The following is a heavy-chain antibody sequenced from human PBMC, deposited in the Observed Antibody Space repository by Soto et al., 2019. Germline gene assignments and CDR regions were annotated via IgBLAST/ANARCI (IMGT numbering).Heavy chain of an antibody. CDR3: AIADYGDDDY. J-gene: IGHJ4*02. CDR2: IKAYSVNT. V-gene: IGHV1-18*01. Sequence: QVQLVQSGAEVKKPGASVKVSCKASGYTFPSSTISWLRQAPGQGREWMGWIKAYSVNTNYAQKLQGRVTMTTDTSTNTAYMELGSLTTDDKAMYYCAIADYGDDDYWGQGTLVTVSS. CDR1: GYTFPSST. D-gene: IGHD4-17*01.